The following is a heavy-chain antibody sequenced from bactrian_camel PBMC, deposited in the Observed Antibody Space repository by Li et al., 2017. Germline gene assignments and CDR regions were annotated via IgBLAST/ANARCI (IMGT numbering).Heavy chain of an antibody. Sequence: VQLVESGGGSVQAGGSLRLSCEITGNTDVTYCMGWFRQAQGKEREGVASIDSDGEITYADSVKGRFTISRDSAKNTLYLQMNSLKPEDTALYYCEAESLCAWLGTTEGYFGQGTQVTVS. J-gene: IGHJ4*01. D-gene: IGHD3*01. CDR1: GNTDVTYC. V-gene: IGHV3S55*01. CDR2: IDSDGEI.